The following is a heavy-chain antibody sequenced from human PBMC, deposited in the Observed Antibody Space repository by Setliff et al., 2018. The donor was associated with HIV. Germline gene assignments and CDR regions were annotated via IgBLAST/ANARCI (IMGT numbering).Heavy chain of an antibody. Sequence: GASVKVSCKASGYTFTGYFIHWVRQAPGQGLEWVGRINPNSGDTNFAQKFQGRVTMTRDTSTSTVYMELSSLRSEDTAVYYCARDPAPSSSASYFQHWGQGTPVTVSS. CDR2: INPNSGDT. D-gene: IGHD6-6*01. V-gene: IGHV1-2*06. CDR3: ARDPAPSSSASYFQH. J-gene: IGHJ1*01. CDR1: GYTFTGYF.